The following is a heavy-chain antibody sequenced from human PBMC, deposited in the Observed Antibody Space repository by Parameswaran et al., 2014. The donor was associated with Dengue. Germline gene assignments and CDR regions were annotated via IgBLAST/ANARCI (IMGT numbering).Heavy chain of an antibody. Sequence: GSLRLSCTVSGGSVSSGSYYWSWIRQPPGKGLEWIGYIYYSGSTNYNPSLKSRVTISVDTSKNQFSLKLSSVTAADTAVYYCARSFYSSSWRDFDYWGQGTLVTSPQ. CDR1: GGSVSSGSYY. CDR2: IYYSGST. D-gene: IGHD6-13*01. CDR3: ARSFYSSSWRDFDY. J-gene: IGHJ4*02. V-gene: IGHV4-61*01.